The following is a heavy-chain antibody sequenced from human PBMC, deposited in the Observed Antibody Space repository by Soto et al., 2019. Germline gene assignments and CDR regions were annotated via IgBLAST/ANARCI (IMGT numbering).Heavy chain of an antibody. CDR1: GFTFSSYA. J-gene: IGHJ4*02. Sequence: GGSLRLSCAASGFTFSSYAMHWVRQAPGKGLEWVAVISYDGSNKYYADSVKGRFTISRDNSKNTLYLQMNSLRAEDTAVYYCASIHDYGGNLDYWGQGTLVTVSS. CDR2: ISYDGSNK. CDR3: ASIHDYGGNLDY. V-gene: IGHV3-30-3*01. D-gene: IGHD4-17*01.